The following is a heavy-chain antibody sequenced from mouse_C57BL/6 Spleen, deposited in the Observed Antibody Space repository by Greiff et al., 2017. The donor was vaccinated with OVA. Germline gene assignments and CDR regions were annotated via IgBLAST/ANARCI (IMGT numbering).Heavy chain of an antibody. V-gene: IGHV2-5*01. Sequence: QVQLKESGPGLVQPSQSLSITCTVSGFSLTSYGVHWVRQSPGKGLEWLGVIWRGGSTDYNAAFMSRLSISKDNSKSQVFFKMNSLQADDTAIYYCAKRDYSTVDGYFDVWGTGTTVTVSS. CDR3: AKRDYSTVDGYFDV. D-gene: IGHD2-5*01. CDR2: IWRGGST. J-gene: IGHJ1*03. CDR1: GFSLTSYG.